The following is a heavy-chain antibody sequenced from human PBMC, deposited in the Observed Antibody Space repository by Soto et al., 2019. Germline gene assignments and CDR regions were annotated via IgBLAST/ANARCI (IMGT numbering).Heavy chain of an antibody. Sequence: QVQLVESGEGVVQPGRSLRLSCAVSGFTFSSYGMNWVRQAPGKGLEWVAAIYYDGSNKYYADSVRGRFTISRDNFKNTLYLHMNSLRAEDTAVYYCARDSKDDSSGYYAGFDYWGQGTLVTVSS. D-gene: IGHD3-22*01. CDR1: GFTFSSYG. V-gene: IGHV3-33*01. J-gene: IGHJ4*02. CDR2: IYYDGSNK. CDR3: ARDSKDDSSGYYAGFDY.